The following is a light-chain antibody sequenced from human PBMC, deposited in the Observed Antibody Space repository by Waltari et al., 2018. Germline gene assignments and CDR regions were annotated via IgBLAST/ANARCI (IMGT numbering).Light chain of an antibody. V-gene: IGLV2-11*01. CDR3: CSYAGRATWA. CDR2: DVR. J-gene: IGLJ3*02. CDR1: SSDVGGYDY. Sequence: QSALTQPRSVSGSPGHSVTISCTGTSSDVGGYDYVSWYQQYPGKAPNLVSYDVRKRPSGGPDRFSGAKSGNTASLTISGLQAEDEADYNCCSYAGRATWAFGGGTKLTVL.